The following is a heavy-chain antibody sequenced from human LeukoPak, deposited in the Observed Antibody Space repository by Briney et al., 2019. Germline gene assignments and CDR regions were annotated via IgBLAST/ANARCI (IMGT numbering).Heavy chain of an antibody. CDR3: ARDLRYCSGGSCYSNWFDP. CDR2: IYTSGST. V-gene: IGHV4-4*07. J-gene: IGHJ5*02. D-gene: IGHD2-15*01. Sequence: PSETLSLTCTVSGGSISSYYWSWIRQPAGKGLEWIGRIYTSGSTNYNPSLKSRVTMSVDTSKNQFALKLSSVTAADTAVYYCARDLRYCSGGSCYSNWFDPWGQGTLVTVSS. CDR1: GGSISSYY.